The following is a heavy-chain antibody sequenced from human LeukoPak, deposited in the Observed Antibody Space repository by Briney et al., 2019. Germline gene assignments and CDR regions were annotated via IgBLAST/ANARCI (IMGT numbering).Heavy chain of an antibody. D-gene: IGHD6-19*01. CDR3: ASIPPSSYSSKWNRFDY. CDR1: GFTFSSCT. CDR2: ISSGSSYI. Sequence: GGSLRLSCAASGFTFSSCTMNWVRQAPGKGLEWVSSISSGSSYIYYADSVKGRFTISRDNAKNSLYLQMNSLRAEDTALYYCASIPPSSYSSKWNRFDYWGQGTLVTVSS. V-gene: IGHV3-21*01. J-gene: IGHJ4*02.